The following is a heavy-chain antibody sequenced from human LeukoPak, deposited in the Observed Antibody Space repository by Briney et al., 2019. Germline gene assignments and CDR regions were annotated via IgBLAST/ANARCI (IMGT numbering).Heavy chain of an antibody. Sequence: PGGSLRLSCAASGFTFSSYSMNWVRQAPGKGLEWVSYISISSGTIYYADSVKGRFTISRDNAKNSLYLQMNSLRAEDTAVYYCASAPLVVVPVLDAFDIWGQGTMVTVSS. CDR1: GFTFSSYS. CDR3: ASAPLVVVPVLDAFDI. J-gene: IGHJ3*02. CDR2: ISISSGTI. V-gene: IGHV3-48*01. D-gene: IGHD2-2*01.